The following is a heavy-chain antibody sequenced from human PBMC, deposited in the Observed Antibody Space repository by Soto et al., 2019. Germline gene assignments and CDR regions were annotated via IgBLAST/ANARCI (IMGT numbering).Heavy chain of an antibody. J-gene: IGHJ6*02. Sequence: QVQLVQSGAEVKKPGSSVKFSCKASGGTFSSYAISWVRQAPGQGLEWMGGIIPIFGTANYAQKFQGRVTITADKSTSTAYMELSSLRSEDTAVYYGARGRWGRLPGIAAAGTLGPPDCFGMGVWGQGTTVTVSS. D-gene: IGHD6-13*01. V-gene: IGHV1-69*06. CDR2: IIPIFGTA. CDR1: GGTFSSYA. CDR3: ARGRWGRLPGIAAAGTLGPPDCFGMGV.